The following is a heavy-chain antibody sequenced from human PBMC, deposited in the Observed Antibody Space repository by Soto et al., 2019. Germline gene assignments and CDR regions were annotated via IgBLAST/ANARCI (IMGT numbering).Heavy chain of an antibody. CDR2: ISGSGGST. CDR1: GFTFGGYG. Sequence: GGALRLSCVGSGFTFGGYGMSWVRQAPGKGLEWVAAISGSGGSTYYADSVKGRFTISRDNSKNTLYLQMNSLRAEDTAVYYCAKVTGYSYGYPDYWGQGTLVTVSS. CDR3: AKVTGYSYGYPDY. D-gene: IGHD5-18*01. J-gene: IGHJ4*02. V-gene: IGHV3-23*01.